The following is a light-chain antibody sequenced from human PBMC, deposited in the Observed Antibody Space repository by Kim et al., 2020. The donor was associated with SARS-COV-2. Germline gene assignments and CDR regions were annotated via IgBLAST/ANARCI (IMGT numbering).Light chain of an antibody. Sequence: QSALTQPRSVSGSPGQSITISCTGTSGDVGAYDYVSWYQHFPGGAPKLIIYDVSKRPSGVPDRFSGSKSGKTASLTISGLQAEDEADYYCCSYSGGSTWVFGGGTQLTVL. CDR2: DVS. V-gene: IGLV2-11*01. J-gene: IGLJ3*02. CDR1: SGDVGAYDY. CDR3: CSYSGGSTWV.